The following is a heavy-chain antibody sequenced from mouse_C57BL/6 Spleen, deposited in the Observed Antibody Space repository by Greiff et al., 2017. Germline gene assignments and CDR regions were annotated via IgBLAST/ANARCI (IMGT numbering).Heavy chain of an antibody. V-gene: IGHV1-54*01. Sequence: VQLQQSGAELVRPGTSVKVSCKASGYAFTNYLIEWVKQRPGQGLEWIGVINPGSGGTNYNEKFKGKATLTADKSSSTAYMQLSSLTSEDSAVYFCAREGYYGSSLAYWGQGTLVTVSA. CDR2: INPGSGGT. CDR1: GYAFTNYL. J-gene: IGHJ3*01. D-gene: IGHD1-1*01. CDR3: AREGYYGSSLAY.